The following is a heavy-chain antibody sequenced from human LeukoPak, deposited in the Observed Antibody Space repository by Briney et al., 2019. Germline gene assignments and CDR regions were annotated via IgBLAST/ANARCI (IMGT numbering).Heavy chain of an antibody. J-gene: IGHJ4*02. CDR2: IYYSGST. V-gene: IGHV4-59*08. CDR1: GGSISSYY. CDR3: ARQKGRWLQFFDY. Sequence: SETLSLTCTVSGGSISSYYWSWIRQPPGKGLEWIGYIYYSGSTNYNPSLKSRVTISVDTSKNQFSLKLSSVTAADTAVCYCARQKGRWLQFFDYWGQGTLVTVSS. D-gene: IGHD5-24*01.